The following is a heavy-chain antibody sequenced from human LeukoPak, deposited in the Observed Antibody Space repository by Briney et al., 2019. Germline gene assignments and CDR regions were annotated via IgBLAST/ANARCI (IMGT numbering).Heavy chain of an antibody. J-gene: IGHJ4*02. CDR3: AKGPGMATVKRYLDY. V-gene: IGHV3-9*01. Sequence: PGGSLRLSCAASGFTFDDYAMHWVRQAPGKGLEWVSGISWNSGSIGYADSVKGRFTISRDNAKNSLYLQTNSLRAEDTALYYCAKGPGMATVKRYLDYWGQGTLVTVSS. D-gene: IGHD5-24*01. CDR1: GFTFDDYA. CDR2: ISWNSGSI.